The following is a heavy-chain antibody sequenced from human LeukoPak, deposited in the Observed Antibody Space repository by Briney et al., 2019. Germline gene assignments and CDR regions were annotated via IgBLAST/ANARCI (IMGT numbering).Heavy chain of an antibody. Sequence: ASVKVSCKASGYTFTSYYMHWVRQAPGQGLERMGIINPGGGSTSYAQKFQGRVTMTRDTSTSTVYMELSSLRSEDTAVYYCAREPGYGSGSYYPFDYWGQGTLVTVSS. D-gene: IGHD3-10*01. CDR2: INPGGGST. CDR3: AREPGYGSGSYYPFDY. CDR1: GYTFTSYY. J-gene: IGHJ4*02. V-gene: IGHV1-46*01.